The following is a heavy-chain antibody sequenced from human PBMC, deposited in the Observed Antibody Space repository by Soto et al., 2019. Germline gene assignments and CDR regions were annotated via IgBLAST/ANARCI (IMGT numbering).Heavy chain of an antibody. CDR1: GGSIRSSSYY. CDR3: ARQTGVYGHYFDY. V-gene: IGHV4-39*01. J-gene: IGHJ4*02. Sequence: QLRLQEAGPGLVKPSETLSLTCTVSGGSIRSSSYYWGWIRQPPGKGPEWIGAIYYNGNTYYYQSLTIRVTMSVDTSKNQFSLKLSSATAADTAMYYCARQTGVYGHYFDYWGQGTLVTVSS. CDR2: IYYNGNT. D-gene: IGHD6-13*01.